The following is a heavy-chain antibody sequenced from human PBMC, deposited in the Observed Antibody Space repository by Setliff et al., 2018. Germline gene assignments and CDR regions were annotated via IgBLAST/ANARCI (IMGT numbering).Heavy chain of an antibody. Sequence: SETLSLTCTVSGGPISSSSYYWGWIRQPPGKGLEWIGSIYYSGSTHYNPSLKSRVTISVDTSKNQFSLKLSSVTDADTAVYYCARHYSTYIDWFEPWGQGTLVTVSS. J-gene: IGHJ5*02. CDR3: ARHYSTYIDWFEP. D-gene: IGHD4-4*01. V-gene: IGHV4-39*07. CDR2: IYYSGST. CDR1: GGPISSSSYY.